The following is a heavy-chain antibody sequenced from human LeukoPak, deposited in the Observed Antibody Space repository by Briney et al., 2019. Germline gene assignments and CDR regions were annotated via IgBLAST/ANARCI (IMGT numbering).Heavy chain of an antibody. Sequence: SVKVSCKASGGTFSSYAISWVRQAPGQGLEWMGGIIPIFGTANYAQKFQGRVTITTDESTSTAYMELSSLRSEDTAVYYCARVWSEWELPAAFDIWGQGTMVTVSS. CDR2: IIPIFGTA. D-gene: IGHD1-26*01. J-gene: IGHJ3*02. V-gene: IGHV1-69*05. CDR1: GGTFSSYA. CDR3: ARVWSEWELPAAFDI.